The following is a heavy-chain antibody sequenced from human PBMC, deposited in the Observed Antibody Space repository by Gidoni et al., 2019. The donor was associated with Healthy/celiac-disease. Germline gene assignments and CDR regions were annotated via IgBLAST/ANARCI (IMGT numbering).Heavy chain of an antibody. J-gene: IGHJ4*02. Sequence: EVQLVESGGGLVQPGGSLRLSCAASGFTCSRYAMSWVRQAPGKGRELVSAISGSGGSTDYADSVKGRFTISRDNSKNTLYLQMNSLRAEDTAVYYCAKPPPPIGAVAGTDWGQGTLVTVSS. V-gene: IGHV3-23*04. D-gene: IGHD6-19*01. CDR1: GFTCSRYA. CDR2: ISGSGGST. CDR3: AKPPPPIGAVAGTD.